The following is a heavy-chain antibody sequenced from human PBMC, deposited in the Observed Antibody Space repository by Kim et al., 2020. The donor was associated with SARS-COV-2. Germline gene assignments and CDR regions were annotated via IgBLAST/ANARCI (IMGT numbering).Heavy chain of an antibody. CDR1: GGTFSSYT. D-gene: IGHD2-21*02. Sequence: SVKVSCKASGGTFSSYTISWVRQAPGQGLEWMGRIIPILGIANYAQKFQGRVTITADKSTSTADMELSSLRSEDTEVYYCAGVVTVIAGYYGMDVWGQGTPVTVSS. CDR3: AGVVTVIAGYYGMDV. CDR2: IIPILGIA. V-gene: IGHV1-69*02. J-gene: IGHJ6*02.